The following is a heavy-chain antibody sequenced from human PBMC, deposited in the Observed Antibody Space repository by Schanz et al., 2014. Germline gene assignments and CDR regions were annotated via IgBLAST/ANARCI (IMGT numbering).Heavy chain of an antibody. CDR1: GFNVSKSY. CDR2: ISSSSSYT. D-gene: IGHD7-27*01. Sequence: VQVVESGGGLVQPGGSLRLSCVASGFNVSKSYVSWVRQAPGKGLEWVSYISSSSSYTNYADSVKGRFTISRDNAKNSLYLEMTSLRGEDTAVYYCARENLNWEAFDIWGQGTVVTVSS. V-gene: IGHV3-11*05. J-gene: IGHJ3*02. CDR3: ARENLNWEAFDI.